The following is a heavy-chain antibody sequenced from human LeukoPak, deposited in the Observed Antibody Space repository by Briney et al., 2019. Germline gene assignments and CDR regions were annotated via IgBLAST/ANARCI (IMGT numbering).Heavy chain of an antibody. CDR2: ISTSSRYI. CDR3: ARADCSSSTCYLRRSWFDP. CDR1: GFTLGNYD. D-gene: IGHD2-2*01. J-gene: IGHJ5*02. V-gene: IGHV3-21*01. Sequence: GGSLRLSCAASGFTLGNYDMNWVLQAAGKGLEWVSSISTSSRYIYYKDSVRGRFTISRDDAKNSLYLEMNSLRAEDTAVYYCARADCSSSTCYLRRSWFDPWGQGTLVTVSS.